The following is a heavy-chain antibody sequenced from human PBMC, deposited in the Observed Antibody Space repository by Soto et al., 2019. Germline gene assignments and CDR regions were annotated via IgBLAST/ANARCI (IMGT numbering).Heavy chain of an antibody. V-gene: IGHV4-30-4*01. CDR2: IFSSGTT. CDR1: GDSISSGNQY. CDR3: ARVPSPFDYYYAMDV. J-gene: IGHJ6*02. D-gene: IGHD3-16*01. Sequence: SETLSLTCTVSGDSISSGNQYWSWIRQPPGKGLEWIGYIFSSGTTYYNPSLQSRLTMSLDASQNQFSLKLNSLTDADTAVYFCARVPSPFDYYYAMDVWGQGTTVTVSS.